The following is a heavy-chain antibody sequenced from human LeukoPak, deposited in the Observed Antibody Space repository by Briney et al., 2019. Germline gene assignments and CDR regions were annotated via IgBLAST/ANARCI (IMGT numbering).Heavy chain of an antibody. Sequence: AETLSLTCTVSGGSISGYYYNWIRQPPGKGLEWIGYIYYSGSTNYNPSLKSRVTISLDTSKNQFSLKLSSVTTADTAVYYCARSVVTLYWYFDLWGRGTLVTVSS. D-gene: IGHD4-23*01. CDR1: GGSISGYY. CDR3: ARSVVTLYWYFDL. J-gene: IGHJ2*01. V-gene: IGHV4-59*01. CDR2: IYYSGST.